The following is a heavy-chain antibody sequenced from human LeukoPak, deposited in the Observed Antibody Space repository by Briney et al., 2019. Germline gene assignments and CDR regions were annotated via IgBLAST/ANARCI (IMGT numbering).Heavy chain of an antibody. V-gene: IGHV4-4*07. CDR3: AREGRDYDGSGYYGFDY. CDR1: GGSITNNY. J-gene: IGHJ4*02. D-gene: IGHD3-22*01. CDR2: FYVGGVT. Sequence: SETLSLTCIVSGGSITNNYWSWIRQPAGKGLEWIGRFYVGGVTEYNPSLKSRVTVSEDTPKNQFSLRLTSVTAADTAVYYCAREGRDYDGSGYYGFDYWAGEPWSPSPQ.